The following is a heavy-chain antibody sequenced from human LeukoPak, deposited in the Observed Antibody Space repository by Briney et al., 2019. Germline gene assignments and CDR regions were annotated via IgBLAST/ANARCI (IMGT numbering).Heavy chain of an antibody. J-gene: IGHJ4*02. CDR1: GHKFIAYY. D-gene: IGHD1-1*01. V-gene: IGHV1-18*04. CDR2: ISTYRGNT. CDR3: ARGPPSITQLWVDY. Sequence: ASVKVSCKASGHKFIAYYMHWVRQAPGQGLEWMGWISTYRGNTNYAQKLQGRLTMTTDTATSTAYMELSSLRDDDTAVYYCARGPPSITQLWVDYWGQGTLLTVSS.